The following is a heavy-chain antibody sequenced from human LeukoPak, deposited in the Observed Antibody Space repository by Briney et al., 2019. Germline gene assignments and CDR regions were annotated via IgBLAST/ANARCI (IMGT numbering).Heavy chain of an antibody. D-gene: IGHD6-19*01. J-gene: IGHJ4*02. CDR1: GFTFDDYA. Sequence: GGSLRLSCAASGFTFDDYAMHWVRQAPGGGLKCVSLISGEGGSTYYADSVKGRFTIRRHNSKNSLYLQMNSLRTEDTALYYCAKEKHSSGWSDWGQGTLVTVSS. CDR3: AKEKHSSGWSD. V-gene: IGHV3-43*02. CDR2: ISGEGGST.